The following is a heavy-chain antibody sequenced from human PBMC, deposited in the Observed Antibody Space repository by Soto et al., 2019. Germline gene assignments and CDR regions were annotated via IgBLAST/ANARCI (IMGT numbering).Heavy chain of an antibody. V-gene: IGHV3-23*01. J-gene: IGHJ4*02. CDR2: ISGSGGST. CDR3: AKLLYSSGWTSYYFDY. Sequence: HPGGSLRLSCAASGFTFSSYAMSWVRQAPGKGLEWVSAISGSGGSTYYADSVKGRFTISRDNSKNTLYLQMNSLRAEDTAVYYCAKLLYSSGWTSYYFDYWGQGTLVTVYS. CDR1: GFTFSSYA. D-gene: IGHD6-19*01.